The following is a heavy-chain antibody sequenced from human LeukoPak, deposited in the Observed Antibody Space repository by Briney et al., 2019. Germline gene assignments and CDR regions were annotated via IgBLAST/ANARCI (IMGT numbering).Heavy chain of an antibody. J-gene: IGHJ4*02. V-gene: IGHV4-4*07. Sequence: KSSETLSLTCTVSGGSISSYYWSWIRQPAGKGLEWIGRIYTSGSTNYNPSLKSRVTMSVDTFKNQFSLKLSSVTAADTAVYYCARDGGSGSYSVFDYWGQGTLVTVSS. CDR3: ARDGGSGSYSVFDY. D-gene: IGHD1-26*01. CDR2: IYTSGST. CDR1: GGSISSYY.